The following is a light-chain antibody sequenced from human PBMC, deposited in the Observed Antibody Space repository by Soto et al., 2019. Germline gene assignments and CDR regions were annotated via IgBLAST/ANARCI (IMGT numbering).Light chain of an antibody. CDR1: GSNIGNNY. CDR3: GTWDSSLSAGM. Sequence: QSVLTQPPSVSAAPGQKFTISCSGSGSNIGNNYVSWYQQLPGTAPKLLIYDDNKRPSGIPDRCSGSKSGTSATLGITGLQTGDEADYYCGTWDSSLSAGMFGGGTKLTVL. V-gene: IGLV1-51*01. J-gene: IGLJ3*02. CDR2: DDN.